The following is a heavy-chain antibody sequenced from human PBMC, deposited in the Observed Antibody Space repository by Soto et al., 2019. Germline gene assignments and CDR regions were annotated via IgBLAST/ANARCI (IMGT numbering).Heavy chain of an antibody. CDR2: INQGGTT. CDR3: ARGVTGYSSSWYAY. J-gene: IGHJ4*02. V-gene: IGHV4-34*01. Sequence: SETLSLTCAVYGGSFSGHYWSWIRQPPGKGLEWIGEINQGGTTNYNPSLKSRVIMSVDTSKNQFSLKLSSVTAADTAVYYCARGVTGYSSSWYAYWGQGTLVTVSS. CDR1: GGSFSGHY. D-gene: IGHD6-13*01.